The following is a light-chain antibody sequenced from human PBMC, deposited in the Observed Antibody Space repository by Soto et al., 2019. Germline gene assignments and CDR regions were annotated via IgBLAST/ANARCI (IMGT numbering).Light chain of an antibody. J-gene: IGLJ2*01. CDR2: EGS. CDR3: CSYAGSSTVV. V-gene: IGLV2-23*01. Sequence: QSALTQPASVSGSPGQSITISCTGTSSDVGSYNLVSWYQQHPGKAPKLMIYEGSKRPSGVSNRFSGSKSGNTASLTSSGLQAEDEADYYCCSYAGSSTVVFGGGTQRTVL. CDR1: SSDVGSYNL.